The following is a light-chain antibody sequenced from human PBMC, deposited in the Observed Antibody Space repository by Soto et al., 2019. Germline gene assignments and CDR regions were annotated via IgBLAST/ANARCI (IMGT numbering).Light chain of an antibody. CDR1: SSDVGGYNY. V-gene: IGLV2-14*01. Sequence: QSVLTQPASVSGSPGQSITISCTGTSSDVGGYNYVSWYQQHPGKAPKLMIYEVSNRPSGVPARFSGSKSGTSASLAIAGLQAEDEGDYYCQSYDSSLSGYVFGTGTKVT. J-gene: IGLJ1*01. CDR3: QSYDSSLSGYV. CDR2: EVS.